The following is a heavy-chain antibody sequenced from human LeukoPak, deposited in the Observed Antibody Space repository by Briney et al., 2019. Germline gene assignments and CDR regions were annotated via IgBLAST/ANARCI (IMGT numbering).Heavy chain of an antibody. CDR1: GFSFSAYT. V-gene: IGHV3-7*01. Sequence: GGSLRLSCVASGFSFSAYTMSWVRQAPGKGLEWVAKMKEDGSDIHYVDSVKGRFTICRDNAKNSLCLQMSSLRVEDTAVYYCARGGARYLDSWGQGILVTVSS. CDR2: MKEDGSDI. CDR3: ARGGARYLDS. J-gene: IGHJ4*02. D-gene: IGHD3-9*01.